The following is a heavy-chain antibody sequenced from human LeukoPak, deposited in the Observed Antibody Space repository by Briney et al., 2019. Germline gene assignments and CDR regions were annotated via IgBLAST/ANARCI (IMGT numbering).Heavy chain of an antibody. CDR3: ARRGFDWLSPFDL. Sequence: GGSLRLSCAASGFTCDDHGMSWVRQAPGNGLEGVSGINWNGGSTGHADSVKGRFTISRDNDKNSLYLQMNSLRAEDTALYYCARRGFDWLSPFDLWGRGTLVTVSA. J-gene: IGHJ2*01. V-gene: IGHV3-20*04. CDR1: GFTCDDHG. D-gene: IGHD3-9*01. CDR2: INWNGGST.